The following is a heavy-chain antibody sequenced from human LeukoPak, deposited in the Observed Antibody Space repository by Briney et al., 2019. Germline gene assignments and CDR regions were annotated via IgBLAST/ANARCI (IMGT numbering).Heavy chain of an antibody. CDR3: ARQGERPGISAY. D-gene: IGHD1-26*01. CDR2: LSYSGSP. V-gene: IGHV4-39*01. J-gene: IGHJ4*02. Sequence: SETLSLTCTVSGGSISNTAYYWGWIRQPPGKGLEWIGSLSYSGSPYYNPSLKSRVTISLNTSKNQLSLNLSSVTAADTAVYYCARQGERPGISAYWGQGTLVTVSS. CDR1: GGSISNTAYY.